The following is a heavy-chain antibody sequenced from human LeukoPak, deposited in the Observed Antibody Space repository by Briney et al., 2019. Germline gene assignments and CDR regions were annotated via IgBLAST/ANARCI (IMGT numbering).Heavy chain of an antibody. CDR2: IYYSGST. Sequence: PSETLSLTCTVSGGSISSYYWSWIWQPPGKGLEWIGYIYYSGSTNYNPSLKSRVTISVDTSKNQFSLKLSSVTAADTAVYYCARLSGGYAAYYFDSWGQGTLVTVSS. J-gene: IGHJ4*02. CDR1: GGSISSYY. D-gene: IGHD5-12*01. CDR3: ARLSGGYAAYYFDS. V-gene: IGHV4-59*08.